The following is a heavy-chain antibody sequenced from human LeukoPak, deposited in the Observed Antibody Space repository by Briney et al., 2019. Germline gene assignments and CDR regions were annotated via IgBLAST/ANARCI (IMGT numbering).Heavy chain of an antibody. V-gene: IGHV3-30*04. CDR2: ISYDGSNK. CDR3: ARDGLDGYNYLDF. Sequence: PGRSLRLSCAASGFTFSSYAMHWVRQAPGKGLEWVAVISYDGSNKYYADSVKGRFTISRDNVKNSLYLQITSLRAEDTAVYYCARDGLDGYNYLDFWGQGTLVTVSS. CDR1: GFTFSSYA. D-gene: IGHD5-24*01. J-gene: IGHJ4*02.